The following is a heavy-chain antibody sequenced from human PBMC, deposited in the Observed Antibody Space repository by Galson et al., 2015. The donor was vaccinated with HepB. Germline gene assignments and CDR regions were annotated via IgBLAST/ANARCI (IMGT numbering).Heavy chain of an antibody. CDR3: ARQRFGYQLLCPFDY. D-gene: IGHD2-2*01. CDR2: IYPGDSDT. CDR1: GYSFTSYW. J-gene: IGHJ4*02. Sequence: QSGAEVKKPGESLKISCKGSGYSFTSYWIGWVRQMPGKGLEWMGIIYPGDSDTRYSPSFQGQVTISADKSISTAYLQWSSLKASDTAMYYCARQRFGYQLLCPFDYWGQGTLVTVSS. V-gene: IGHV5-51*01.